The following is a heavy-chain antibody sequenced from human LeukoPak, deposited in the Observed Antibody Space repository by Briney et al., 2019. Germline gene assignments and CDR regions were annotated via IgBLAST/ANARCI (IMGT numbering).Heavy chain of an antibody. V-gene: IGHV3-30-3*01. D-gene: IGHD1-26*01. CDR1: GFTFSSYA. Sequence: AGGSLRLSRAASGFTFSSYAMHWVRQAPGKGLEWVAVISYDGSNKYYADSVKGRFTISRDNSKNTLYLQMNSLRAEDTAVYYCARDWLEWETELYYFDYWGQGTLVTVSS. J-gene: IGHJ4*02. CDR2: ISYDGSNK. CDR3: ARDWLEWETELYYFDY.